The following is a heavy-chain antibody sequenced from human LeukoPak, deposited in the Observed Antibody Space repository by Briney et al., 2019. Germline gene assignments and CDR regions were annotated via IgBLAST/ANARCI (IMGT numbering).Heavy chain of an antibody. CDR2: IYYSGST. D-gene: IGHD5-24*01. J-gene: IGHJ4*02. V-gene: IGHV4-59*08. Sequence: SETLSLTCTVSGGSISSYYWSWIRQPPGKGLEWIGYIYYSGSTNYNPSLKSRVTISVDTSKNQFSLKLSSVTAADTAVYYCARLGRDGYRVGYWGQGTLVTVSS. CDR3: ARLGRDGYRVGY. CDR1: GGSISSYY.